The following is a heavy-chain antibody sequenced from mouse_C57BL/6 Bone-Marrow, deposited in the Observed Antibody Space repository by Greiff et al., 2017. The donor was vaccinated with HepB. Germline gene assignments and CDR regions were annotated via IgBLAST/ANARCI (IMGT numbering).Heavy chain of an antibody. Sequence: EVKLVESGGGLVQPGGSLKLSCAASGFTFSDYYMYWVRQTPEKRLEWVAYISNGGGSTYYPDTVKGRFTISRDNAKNTLYLQMSRLKSEDTAMYYCARHGITTVVAYYAMDYWGQGTSVTVSS. V-gene: IGHV5-12*01. CDR3: ARHGITTVVAYYAMDY. CDR2: ISNGGGST. J-gene: IGHJ4*01. D-gene: IGHD1-1*01. CDR1: GFTFSDYY.